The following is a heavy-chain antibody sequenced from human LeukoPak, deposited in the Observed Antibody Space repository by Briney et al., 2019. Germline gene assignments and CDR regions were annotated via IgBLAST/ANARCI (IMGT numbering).Heavy chain of an antibody. Sequence: ASVTVSCTASGYTFTSYGISWVRQAPGQGLEWMGWISPYNGNTNYAHKLQGRVTMTTDTSTSTAYMELRSLRSDDTALYYCARDGRFGELFDYWGQGTLVTVSS. CDR3: ARDGRFGELFDY. V-gene: IGHV1-18*01. CDR2: ISPYNGNT. J-gene: IGHJ4*02. CDR1: GYTFTSYG. D-gene: IGHD3-10*01.